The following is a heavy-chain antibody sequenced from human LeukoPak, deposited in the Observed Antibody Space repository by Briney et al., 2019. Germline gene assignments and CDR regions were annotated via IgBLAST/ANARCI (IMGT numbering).Heavy chain of an antibody. Sequence: SETLSLTCTVSGGSISSYYWSWFRQPPGKGLEWIGYIYYSGSTYYNPSLKSRVTISVDTSKNQLSLKVSSVTAADTAVFYCARDPDFWTGYYYFDYWGQGTLVTVSS. D-gene: IGHD3/OR15-3a*01. CDR3: ARDPDFWTGYYYFDY. V-gene: IGHV4-59*12. J-gene: IGHJ4*02. CDR1: GGSISSYY. CDR2: IYYSGST.